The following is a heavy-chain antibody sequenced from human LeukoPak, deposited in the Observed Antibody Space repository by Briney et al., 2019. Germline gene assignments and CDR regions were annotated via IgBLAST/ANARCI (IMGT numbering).Heavy chain of an antibody. CDR1: GFTFSSYS. Sequence: GGSLRLSCAASGFTFSSYSMNWVRQAPGKGLEWVSSISSSSSYIYYADSVKGRFTISRDNAKNSLYLQMNSLRAEDTAVYYCARGEYSTVPIGYWGQGTLVTVSS. D-gene: IGHD4-11*01. V-gene: IGHV3-21*01. CDR2: ISSSSSYI. J-gene: IGHJ4*02. CDR3: ARGEYSTVPIGY.